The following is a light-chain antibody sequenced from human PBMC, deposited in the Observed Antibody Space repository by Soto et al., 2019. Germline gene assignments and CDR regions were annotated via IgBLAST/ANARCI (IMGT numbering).Light chain of an antibody. V-gene: IGKV3-11*01. CDR1: QSVGSY. CDR3: QQRSNRLPIT. Sequence: ETGLTQSPVTLSLSPGERATLSCRASQSVGSYLAWYQQKPGQAPRLLIYDASSRAPGVPARFSGSGSGTDFTLTISSLEPEDFAVYYCQQRSNRLPITFGQRTRLEIK. CDR2: DAS. J-gene: IGKJ5*01.